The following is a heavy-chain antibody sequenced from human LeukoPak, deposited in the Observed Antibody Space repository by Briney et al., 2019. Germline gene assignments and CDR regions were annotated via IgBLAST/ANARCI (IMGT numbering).Heavy chain of an antibody. CDR1: GFTFSSYE. J-gene: IGHJ4*02. CDR2: VTSSGSNV. V-gene: IGHV3-48*03. CDR3: ARDLYPLRGTLPDY. Sequence: PPGGSLILSCAASGFTFSSYEMNWVRQAPGKGLEWVSYVTSSGSNVYYADSVKGRFTISRDNAKNSLYLQMNSLRAEDTAVYYCARDLYPLRGTLPDYWGQGTLVTVSS. D-gene: IGHD3-10*01.